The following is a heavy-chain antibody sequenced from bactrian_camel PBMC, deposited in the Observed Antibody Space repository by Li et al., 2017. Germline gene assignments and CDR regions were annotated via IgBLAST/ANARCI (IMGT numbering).Heavy chain of an antibody. Sequence: HVQLVESGGGSVQTGESLRLSCAVSGYTYAQYCMGWFRQAPGSEREGVAAIYTDGGASYTADSVKGRFTLSRTSTRNRVYLTMNNLRSEDSARYFCASTPRFYGGYEYNFWGRGTQVTVS. CDR2: IYTDGGAS. CDR3: ASTPRFYGGYEYNF. D-gene: IGHD5*01. J-gene: IGHJ4*01. V-gene: IGHV3S1*01. CDR1: GYTYAQYC.